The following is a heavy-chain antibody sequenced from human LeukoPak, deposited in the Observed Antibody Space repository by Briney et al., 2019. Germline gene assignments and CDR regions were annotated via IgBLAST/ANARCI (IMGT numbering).Heavy chain of an antibody. J-gene: IGHJ4*02. Sequence: GESLKISCKGSGYCFASYWIAWVRQMPGKGLEWPGIIYPGDSDTRYSPSFQGQVTISADKSISTAYLQWSSLKASDTAIYYCARQWGDCSSTSCYSAYWGQGTLVTVSS. CDR3: ARQWGDCSSTSCYSAY. CDR1: GYCFASYW. D-gene: IGHD2-2*01. V-gene: IGHV5-51*01. CDR2: IYPGDSDT.